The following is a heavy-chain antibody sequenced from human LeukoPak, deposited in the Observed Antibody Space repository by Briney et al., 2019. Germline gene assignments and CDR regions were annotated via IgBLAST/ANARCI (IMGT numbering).Heavy chain of an antibody. CDR1: GFTFSGAW. J-gene: IGHJ1*01. Sequence: GGSLRLSCAASGFTFSGAWLHWVRQAPGKGLVWVSRINNDGTTTKYADSVKGRFTVSRDNAKNTLYLQMNSLRAEDTAVYYCARVSGPGMNEYFHLWGQRTLVTVSS. D-gene: IGHD3-10*01. V-gene: IGHV3-74*01. CDR3: ARVSGPGMNEYFHL. CDR2: INNDGTTT.